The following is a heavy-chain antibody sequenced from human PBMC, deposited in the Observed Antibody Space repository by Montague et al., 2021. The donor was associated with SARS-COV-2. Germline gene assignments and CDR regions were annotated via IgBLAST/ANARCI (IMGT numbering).Heavy chain of an antibody. CDR1: GGSFSDFY. V-gene: IGHV4-34*01. CDR3: ARGRGLYYESSGGLYYMDV. J-gene: IGHJ6*03. D-gene: IGHD3-22*01. CDR2: VNHSEST. Sequence: SETLSLTCAASGGSFSDFYWSWVRQSPGKGLEWIGGVNHSESTNXNPSLKCRVTISVDRSKNQFSLRLRSVTAADTAVYYCARGRGLYYESSGGLYYMDVWGEGTTVTVSS.